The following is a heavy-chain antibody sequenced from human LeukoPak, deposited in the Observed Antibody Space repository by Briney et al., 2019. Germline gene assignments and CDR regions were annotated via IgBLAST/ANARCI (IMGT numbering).Heavy chain of an antibody. CDR2: INPNSGGT. CDR1: GYTFTGYY. V-gene: IGHV1-2*02. CDR3: ARWRPVTTYYFDY. J-gene: IGHJ4*02. D-gene: IGHD4-17*01. Sequence: ASVKVSCKASGYTFTGYYMHWVRQAPGQGLEWMGWINPNSGGTNYAQKFQGRVTMTRDTSISTAYMELSRLRSDDTAVYYCARWRPVTTYYFDYWGQGTLVTVSS.